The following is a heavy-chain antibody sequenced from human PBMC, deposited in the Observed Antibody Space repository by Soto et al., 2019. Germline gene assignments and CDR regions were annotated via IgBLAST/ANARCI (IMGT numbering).Heavy chain of an antibody. J-gene: IGHJ6*02. Sequence: GGSLRLSCAAFGFTYRSYDMHWVRHVPGKGLEWVSSLGGAGAREHAGSVRGRFTISRDNAKNSLYLQMDSLRVGDTAVYYCTRATFGVGMDLWGQGTPVTVSS. V-gene: IGHV3-13*01. CDR3: TRATFGVGMDL. CDR2: LGGAGAR. CDR1: GFTYRSYD. D-gene: IGHD3-10*01.